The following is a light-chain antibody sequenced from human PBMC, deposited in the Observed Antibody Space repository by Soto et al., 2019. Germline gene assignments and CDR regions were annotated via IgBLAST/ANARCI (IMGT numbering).Light chain of an antibody. CDR2: DAS. J-gene: IGKJ1*01. V-gene: IGKV1-6*01. CDR1: QGIRND. CDR3: LQDYNYPWT. Sequence: AIQMTQSPSSLSASVGDRVTITCRASQGIRNDFGWYQQKPGKAPKLLIYDASSLTSGFPSRFSGSGSGTDFTLTISSLQPENFATYYFLQDYNYPWTFGQLTKVELK.